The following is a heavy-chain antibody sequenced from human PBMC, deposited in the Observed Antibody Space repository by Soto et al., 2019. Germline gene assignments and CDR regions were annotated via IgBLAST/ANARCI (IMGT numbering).Heavy chain of an antibody. V-gene: IGHV4-30-4*01. CDR3: ARGGSGWYNWFDP. D-gene: IGHD6-19*01. J-gene: IGHJ5*02. CDR1: GGSISSGDYY. CDR2: IYYSGST. Sequence: KPSETLSLTCTVSGGSISSGDYYWSWIRQPPGKGLEWIGCIYYSGSTYYNPSLKSRVTTSVDTSKNQFSLKLSSVTAADTAVYYCARGGSGWYNWFDPWGQGTLVTVSS.